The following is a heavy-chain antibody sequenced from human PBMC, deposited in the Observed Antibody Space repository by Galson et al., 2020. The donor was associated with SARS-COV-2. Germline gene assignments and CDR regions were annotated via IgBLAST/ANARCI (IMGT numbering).Heavy chain of an antibody. CDR3: ARTVAGAEYFQH. V-gene: IGHV3-30-3*01. Sequence: GGSLRLSCAASGFTFSSYAMHWVRQAPGKGLEWVAVISYDGSNKYYADSVKGRFTISRDNSKNTLYLQMNSLRAEDTAVYYCARTVAGAEYFQHWGQGTLVTVSS. J-gene: IGHJ1*01. CDR1: GFTFSSYA. D-gene: IGHD4-17*01. CDR2: ISYDGSNK.